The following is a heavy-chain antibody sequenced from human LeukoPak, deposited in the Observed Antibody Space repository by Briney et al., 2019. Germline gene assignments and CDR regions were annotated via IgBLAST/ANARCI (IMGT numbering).Heavy chain of an antibody. V-gene: IGHV3-23*01. Sequence: GGSLRLSCAASGFTFSSYAMSWVRQAPGKGLEWVSAISGSGGSTYYADSVKGRFTISRDNSKNTLYLQMNSLRAEDTAVYYCAKGYYYDSRGYYSPFDYWGQGTLVTVSS. CDR2: ISGSGGST. CDR3: AKGYYYDSRGYYSPFDY. D-gene: IGHD3-22*01. J-gene: IGHJ4*02. CDR1: GFTFSSYA.